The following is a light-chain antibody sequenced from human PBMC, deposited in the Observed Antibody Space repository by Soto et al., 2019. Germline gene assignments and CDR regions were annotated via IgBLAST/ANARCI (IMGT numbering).Light chain of an antibody. J-gene: IGKJ1*01. CDR2: GAS. CDR1: QSVSSR. CDR3: QQYGSSPWT. Sequence: EIVMTHSPGTLSLSPGERATLSCSASQSVSSRLAWYQQKPGQAPRLLIYGASSRATGIPDRFSGSGSGTDFTLTINRLEPEDFAVYYCQQYGSSPWTFGQGTKVDIK. V-gene: IGKV3-20*01.